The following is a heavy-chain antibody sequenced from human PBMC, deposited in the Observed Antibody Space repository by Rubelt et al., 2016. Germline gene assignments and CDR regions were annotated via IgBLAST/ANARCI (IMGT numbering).Heavy chain of an antibody. CDR1: GGSISSFY. CDR3: ARRGVYRDAYGWFDP. D-gene: IGHD4-17*01. J-gene: IGHJ5*02. CDR2: VIYSGRT. Sequence: QVQLRESGPGLVKSSETLSLTCGVSGGSISSFYWNWIRQPPGKGLEWIGSVIYSGRTNYNPSPKSRVTISVDTSENQVSLNLESVTAADTAMYYCARRGVYRDAYGWFDPWGQGILVTVSS. V-gene: IGHV4-59*08.